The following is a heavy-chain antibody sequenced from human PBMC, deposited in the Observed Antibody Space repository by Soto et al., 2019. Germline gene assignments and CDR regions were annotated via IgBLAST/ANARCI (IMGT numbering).Heavy chain of an antibody. CDR1: GGSISSYY. CDR3: ARGLYLYYFDY. Sequence: SETLSLTCTVSGGSISSYYWSWIRQPPGKGLEWIGYIYYSGSTNYNPSLKSRVTISVDTSKNQFSLKLSSVTAADTAVYYCARGLYLYYFDYWGQGTLVTVS. V-gene: IGHV4-59*01. CDR2: IYYSGST. J-gene: IGHJ4*02.